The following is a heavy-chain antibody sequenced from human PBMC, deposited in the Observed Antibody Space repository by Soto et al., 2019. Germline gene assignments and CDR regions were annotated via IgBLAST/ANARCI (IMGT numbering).Heavy chain of an antibody. CDR2: IYYSGST. V-gene: IGHV4-30-4*01. CDR3: ASHQIARVLGYCYYGMDV. D-gene: IGHD2-21*01. Sequence: QVQLQESGPGLVKPSQTLSLTCTVSGGSISSGDYYWSWIRQPPGKGLEWLGYIYYSGSTYYNPSLKSRVTISVDTSKNQFSLKLSSVTAADTAVYYCASHQIARVLGYCYYGMDVWGQGTTFTVSS. CDR1: GGSISSGDYY. J-gene: IGHJ6*02.